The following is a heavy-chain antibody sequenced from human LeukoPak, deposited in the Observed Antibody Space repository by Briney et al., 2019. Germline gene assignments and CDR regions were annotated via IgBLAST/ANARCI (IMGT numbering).Heavy chain of an antibody. V-gene: IGHV3-23*01. Sequence: GGSLLLSCAASGFPFSTYAMHWVRQPPGKGLEWVSAISGSGGATYHADADSVKGRFIISRDNSKNTLYLQINSLRVEDTAVYYCAKDGYNYDSSGHFDYWGQGTLVTVSS. J-gene: IGHJ4*02. CDR3: AKDGYNYDSSGHFDY. D-gene: IGHD3-22*01. CDR2: ISGSGGAT. CDR1: GFPFSTYA.